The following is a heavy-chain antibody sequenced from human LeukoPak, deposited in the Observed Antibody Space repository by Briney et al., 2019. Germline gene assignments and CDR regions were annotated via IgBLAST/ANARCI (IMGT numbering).Heavy chain of an antibody. V-gene: IGHV4-31*03. D-gene: IGHD5-24*01. CDR3: ARADMATVFDF. J-gene: IGHJ4*02. CDR1: GGSISSGTDY. Sequence: KSSETLSLTCTVSGGSISSGTDYWSWIRQHPGKGLEWIGYISYSGSTYYNPSLKTRLTISVDTSKNQFSLKLDSVTAAGTAFYYCARADMATVFDFWGRGTLVTVSS. CDR2: ISYSGST.